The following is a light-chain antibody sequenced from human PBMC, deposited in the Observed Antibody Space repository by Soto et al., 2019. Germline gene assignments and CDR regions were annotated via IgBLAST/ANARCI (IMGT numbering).Light chain of an antibody. CDR2: GAS. CDR3: QQYGASVT. CDR1: QGVSSSY. J-gene: IGKJ3*01. V-gene: IGKV3-20*01. Sequence: EIVLTQSPGTLSLSPGEGATLSCRASQGVSSSYLAWYQHKPGQAPMLLIYGASSRASGLPDRFSGSWSGTDFTLTINRLEPEDFAVYYCQQYGASVTFGHGTKVDIK.